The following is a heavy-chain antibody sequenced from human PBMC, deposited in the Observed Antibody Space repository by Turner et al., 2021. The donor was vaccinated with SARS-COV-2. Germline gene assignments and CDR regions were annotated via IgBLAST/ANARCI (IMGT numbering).Heavy chain of an antibody. CDR1: GFTFSNYG. Sequence: QVQLVESGGGVVQPGRSLRLSCAASGFTFSNYGVHWVRQAPGKGLEWVAVISYDGSNKYYADSVKGRFTISRDNSKNTLYLQMNSLRAEDTAVYYCGKSGGMYCSGGNCYSSYFDYWGQGTLVTVSS. J-gene: IGHJ4*02. CDR3: GKSGGMYCSGGNCYSSYFDY. CDR2: ISYDGSNK. D-gene: IGHD2-15*01. V-gene: IGHV3-30*18.